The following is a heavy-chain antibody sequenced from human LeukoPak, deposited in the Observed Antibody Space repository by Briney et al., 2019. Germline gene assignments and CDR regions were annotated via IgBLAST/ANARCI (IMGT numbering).Heavy chain of an antibody. CDR2: VGQLGDA. CDR1: GGSFSGYT. J-gene: IGHJ4*02. V-gene: IGHV4-34*01. CDR3: ARVGYDSSGYYSHFDY. D-gene: IGHD3-22*01. Sequence: PSGTLSLTCVLSGGSFSGYTWTWIRQSPGVGLEWIGEVGQLGDANYNPSLKSRVTISVDTSKNQFSLKLSSVTAADTAVYYCARVGYDSSGYYSHFDYWGQGTLVTVSS.